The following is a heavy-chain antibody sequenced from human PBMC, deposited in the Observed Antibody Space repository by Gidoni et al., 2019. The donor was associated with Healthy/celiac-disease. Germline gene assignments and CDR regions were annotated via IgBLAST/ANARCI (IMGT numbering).Heavy chain of an antibody. D-gene: IGHD3-10*01. V-gene: IGHV1-69*01. CDR2: IIPIFGTA. J-gene: IGHJ6*03. CDR1: GGTLRSYA. Sequence: QVQLVQSGAEVKKPGSSVKVSCKASGGTLRSYAISWVRQAPGQGLEWKGGIIPIFGTANYAQKFQGRVTITADESTSTAYMELSSLRSEDTAVYYCATGLRANYYYYYMDVWGKGTTVTVSS. CDR3: ATGLRANYYYYYMDV.